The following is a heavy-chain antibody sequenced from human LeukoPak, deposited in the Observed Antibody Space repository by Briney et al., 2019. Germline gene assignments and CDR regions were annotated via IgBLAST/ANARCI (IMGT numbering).Heavy chain of an antibody. D-gene: IGHD3-3*01. CDR1: GFTVSRNY. V-gene: IGHV3-66*01. J-gene: IGHJ5*02. Sequence: PGGSLRLSCAASGFTVSRNYIVWVRQAPGKGLEYVSVIYSGGTTRYADSVKGRFTISRDNSKNTVFLQMNSLRVDDTAVYYCARGGITIFGVAQLGWFDPRGQGTLVTVSS. CDR3: ARGGITIFGVAQLGWFDP. CDR2: IYSGGTT.